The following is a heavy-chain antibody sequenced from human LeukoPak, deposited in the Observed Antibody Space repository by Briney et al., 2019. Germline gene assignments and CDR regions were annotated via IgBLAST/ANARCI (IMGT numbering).Heavy chain of an antibody. CDR2: IYSGSST. V-gene: IGHV3-66*02. Sequence: TGGSLRLSCAASGLTFSSKYMSWVREAPGEGLEGVSVIYSGSSTYYSDSGKGRFTISRDNSENTLYLQMNSLRAEDTAVYYCARGKAEGYYYDSSGYYRYYFDYWGQGTLVTVSS. D-gene: IGHD3-22*01. J-gene: IGHJ4*02. CDR3: ARGKAEGYYYDSSGYYRYYFDY. CDR1: GLTFSSKY.